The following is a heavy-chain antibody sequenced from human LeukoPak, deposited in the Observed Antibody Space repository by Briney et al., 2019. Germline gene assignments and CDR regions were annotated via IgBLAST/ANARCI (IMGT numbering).Heavy chain of an antibody. D-gene: IGHD6-6*01. V-gene: IGHV4-34*01. CDR3: ARRSIAARGHNWFDP. J-gene: IGHJ5*02. CDR2: INHSGST. Sequence: SETLSLTCTVSGGSISSYYWSWIRQPPGKGLEWIGEINHSGSTNYNPSLKSRVTISVDTSKSQFSLKLSSVTAADTAVYYCARRSIAARGHNWFDPWGQGTLVTVSS. CDR1: GGSISSYY.